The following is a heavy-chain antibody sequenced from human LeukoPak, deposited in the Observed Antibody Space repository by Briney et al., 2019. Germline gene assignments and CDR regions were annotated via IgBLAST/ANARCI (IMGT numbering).Heavy chain of an antibody. CDR1: GFTFSSYG. V-gene: IGHV3-21*01. CDR3: AKDAHPYGSGTYPFDY. J-gene: IGHJ4*02. Sequence: GGSLRLSCAASGFTFSSYGMSWVRQAPGKGLEWVSSISSSSSYIYYADSVKGRFTISRDNAKNSLYLQMNSLRPGDTAVHYCAKDAHPYGSGTYPFDYWGREPWSPSPQ. CDR2: ISSSSSYI. D-gene: IGHD3-10*01.